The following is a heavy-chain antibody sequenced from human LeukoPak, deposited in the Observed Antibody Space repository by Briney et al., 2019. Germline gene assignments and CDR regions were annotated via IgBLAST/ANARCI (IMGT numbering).Heavy chain of an antibody. CDR2: IYTSGST. CDR3: ARHRSWGENFDY. V-gene: IGHV4-4*09. D-gene: IGHD7-27*01. J-gene: IGHJ4*02. Sequence: PSETLSLTCTVSGGSISSYYWSWIRQPPGKGLEWIGYIYTSGSTNYNPSLKSRVTISVDTSKNQFSLKLSSVTAADTAVYYCARHRSWGENFDYWGQGTLVTVSS. CDR1: GGSISSYY.